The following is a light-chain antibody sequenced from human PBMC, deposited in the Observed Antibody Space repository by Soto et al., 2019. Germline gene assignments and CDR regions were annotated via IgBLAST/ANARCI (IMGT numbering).Light chain of an antibody. CDR1: QSVSSY. CDR2: DAS. Sequence: EIVLTQSPATLSLSPGERATLSCRASQSVSSYLAWYQEKPGQAPRLLIYDASSRANGIPARFSHSGSGTEFTLTISSLEPEDFAVYYCQQRSNWPVTFGQGTRVDIK. J-gene: IGKJ1*01. CDR3: QQRSNWPVT. V-gene: IGKV3-11*01.